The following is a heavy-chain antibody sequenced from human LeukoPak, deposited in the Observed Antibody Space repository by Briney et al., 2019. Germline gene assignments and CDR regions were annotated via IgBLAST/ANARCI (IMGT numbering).Heavy chain of an antibody. J-gene: IGHJ4*02. Sequence: KTSETLSLTCTVSGGSISSYYWSWIRQPPGMGLEWIGYIYYSGSTNYNPSLKSRVTISVDTSKNQFSLKLSSVTAADTAVYYCARDNDIGLIDYWGQGTLVTVSS. D-gene: IGHD1-1*01. V-gene: IGHV4-59*01. CDR3: ARDNDIGLIDY. CDR1: GGSISSYY. CDR2: IYYSGST.